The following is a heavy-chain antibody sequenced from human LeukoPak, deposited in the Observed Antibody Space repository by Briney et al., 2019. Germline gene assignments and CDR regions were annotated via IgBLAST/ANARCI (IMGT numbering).Heavy chain of an antibody. J-gene: IGHJ4*02. CDR2: MNPNSGNT. CDR1: GYTFTSYD. D-gene: IGHD3-22*01. V-gene: IGHV1-8*01. CDR3: ARVVYNYDSSGYSYYFDY. Sequence: ASVKISCRASGYTFTSYDINWVRQATGQGLEWMGWMNPNSGNTGYAQKFQGRVTMTRNTSISTAYMELSSLRSEDTAVYYCARVVYNYDSSGYSYYFDYWGQGTLVTVSS.